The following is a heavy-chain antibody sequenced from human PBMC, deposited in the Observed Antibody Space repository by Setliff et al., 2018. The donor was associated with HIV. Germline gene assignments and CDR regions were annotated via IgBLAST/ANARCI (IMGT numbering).Heavy chain of an antibody. D-gene: IGHD5-18*01. Sequence: GGSLRLSCAVSGFTFSSYAMSWVRQAPGKGLEWVSSISGSGGSTHYADSVKGRFTISRDNSKNTLYLQMNSLRVEDTAVYYCARERRWLEDHYYYMDVWGNGTTVTVSS. J-gene: IGHJ6*03. CDR1: GFTFSSYA. CDR2: ISGSGGST. CDR3: ARERRWLEDHYYYMDV. V-gene: IGHV3-23*01.